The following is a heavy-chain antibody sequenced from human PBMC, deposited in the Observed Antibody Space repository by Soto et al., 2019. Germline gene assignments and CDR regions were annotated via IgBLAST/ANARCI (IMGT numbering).Heavy chain of an antibody. J-gene: IGHJ5*02. CDR1: GGSISSGGYY. Sequence: QVQLQESGPGLVKPSQTLSLTCTVSGGSISSGGYYWSWIRQHPGKGLEWIGYIYYSGSTYYNPCLKSRVTISVDTSKNQFSLKPSSVTAADTAVYYCARIIGGWVPAAELGWFDPWGQGTLVTVSS. CDR3: ARIIGGWVPAAELGWFDP. D-gene: IGHD2-2*01. CDR2: IYYSGST. V-gene: IGHV4-31*03.